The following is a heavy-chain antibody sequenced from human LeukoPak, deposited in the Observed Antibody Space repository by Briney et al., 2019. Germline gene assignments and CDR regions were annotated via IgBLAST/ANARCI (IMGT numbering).Heavy chain of an antibody. Sequence: ASVTVSCKASGYTFSSYFIHWVRQAPGQGLEWMGIINPSGGSTSYAQKFQGRVTMTSDMSTGIVYMELSSLISEDSAVYYCARGSRTIYYFDYWGQGTLVTVSS. CDR2: INPSGGST. CDR3: ARGSRTIYYFDY. CDR1: GYTFSSYF. D-gene: IGHD1-1*01. J-gene: IGHJ4*02. V-gene: IGHV1-46*01.